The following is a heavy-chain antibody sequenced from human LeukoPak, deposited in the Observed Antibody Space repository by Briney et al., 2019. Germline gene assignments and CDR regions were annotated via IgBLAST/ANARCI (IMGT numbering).Heavy chain of an antibody. Sequence: ASVKVSCTASGGTLISYAISRVRQAPGEGVEWMGGIIPIFGTANYAQKFQGRVTITADESTSTAYMELSSLRSEDTAVYYCARGNPYCSSTSCWTEAFDIWGQGTMVTVSS. D-gene: IGHD2-2*01. CDR3: ARGNPYCSSTSCWTEAFDI. V-gene: IGHV1-69*13. J-gene: IGHJ3*02. CDR1: GGTLISYA. CDR2: IIPIFGTA.